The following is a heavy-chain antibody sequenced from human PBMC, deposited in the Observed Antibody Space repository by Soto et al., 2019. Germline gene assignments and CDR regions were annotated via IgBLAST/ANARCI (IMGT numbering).Heavy chain of an antibody. Sequence: PGWSLRLSCSASVFTFSDYYMSWSRQAPGKGLEWVSYISSSSSYTNYADSVKGRFTISRDNAKNSLYLQMNSLRAEDTAVYYCARGGVGATRDFDYWGQGTLVTVSS. CDR1: VFTFSDYY. CDR3: ARGGVGATRDFDY. CDR2: ISSSSSYT. V-gene: IGHV3-11*06. J-gene: IGHJ4*02. D-gene: IGHD1-26*01.